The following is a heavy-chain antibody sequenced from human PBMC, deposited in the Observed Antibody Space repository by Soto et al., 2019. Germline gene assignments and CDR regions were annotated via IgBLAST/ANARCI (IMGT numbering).Heavy chain of an antibody. CDR2: IIPIFGTA. CDR3: ARLGGYCSSTSCYGWGYFDY. J-gene: IGHJ4*02. V-gene: IGHV1-69*01. Sequence: QVQLVQSGAEVKKPGSSVKVSCKASGGTFSSYAISWVRQAPGQGLEWMGGIIPIFGTANYAQKFQGRVTITADESTSTAYMELSSLRSEDTAVYYCARLGGYCSSTSCYGWGYFDYWGQGTLVTVSS. CDR1: GGTFSSYA. D-gene: IGHD2-2*01.